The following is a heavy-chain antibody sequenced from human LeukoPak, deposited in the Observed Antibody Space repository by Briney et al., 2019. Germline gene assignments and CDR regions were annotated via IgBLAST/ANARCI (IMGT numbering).Heavy chain of an antibody. CDR2: IYHSGST. CDR1: GDSITDFY. V-gene: IGHV4-59*01. CDR3: ARRVGWPTTTYYYMDV. D-gene: IGHD6-19*01. J-gene: IGHJ6*03. Sequence: PSETLSFTCSGSGDSITDFYWSWIRQSPGKGLEYIGYIYHSGSTNYNPSLKSRVAISLDTSSNNFFLKMTSVSASDTAVYYCARRVGWPTTTYYYMDVWGKGTTVTIS.